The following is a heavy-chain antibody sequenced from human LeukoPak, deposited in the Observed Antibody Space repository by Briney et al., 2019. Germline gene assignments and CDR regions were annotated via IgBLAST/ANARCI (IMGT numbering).Heavy chain of an antibody. V-gene: IGHV3-23*01. CDR3: TRRSSRGGYNNYSDY. Sequence: GGSLRLSCAASGFTFSSYAMSWVRQAPGKGLEWVSAISGSGGSTYYADSVKGRFTISRDNSKNTLYLQMNSLRAEDTAVYYCTRRSSRGGYNNYSDYWGQGTLVTVSS. D-gene: IGHD5-24*01. CDR2: ISGSGGST. CDR1: GFTFSSYA. J-gene: IGHJ4*02.